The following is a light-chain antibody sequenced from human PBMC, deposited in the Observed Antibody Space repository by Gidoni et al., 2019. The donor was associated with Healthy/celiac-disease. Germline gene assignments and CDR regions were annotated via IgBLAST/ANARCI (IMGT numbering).Light chain of an antibody. CDR3: QQHNSWYKLT. J-gene: IGKJ4*01. Sequence: DIVLTQSPATLSLSPGERATLSCRASQGVSSYLAWYQQKPGQAPRLLIYDASNRATGVPARFSGSGPGTDFTLTISSLEPDDFAAYYCQQHNSWYKLTFGGGTKVEIK. CDR2: DAS. CDR1: QGVSSY. V-gene: IGKV3D-11*01.